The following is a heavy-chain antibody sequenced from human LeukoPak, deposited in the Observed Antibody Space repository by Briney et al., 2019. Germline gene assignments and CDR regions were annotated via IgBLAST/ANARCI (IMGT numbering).Heavy chain of an antibody. J-gene: IGHJ5*02. V-gene: IGHV4-38-2*01. CDR3: ARQNYDFWSGYSTNNRFDP. D-gene: IGHD3-3*01. CDR2: IYHSGIT. CDR1: GYSISSGYY. Sequence: PSETLSLTCAVSGYSISSGYYWGWIRQPPGKGLERIGSIYHSGITYYNPSLKSRVTISVATSKNQFSLKLSSVTAADTAVYYCARQNYDFWSGYSTNNRFDPWGQGTLVTVSS.